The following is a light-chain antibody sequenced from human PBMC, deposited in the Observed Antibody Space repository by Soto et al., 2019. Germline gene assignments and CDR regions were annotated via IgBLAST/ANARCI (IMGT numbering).Light chain of an antibody. CDR1: ALPKQY. V-gene: IGLV3-25*02. Sequence: SYELTQPPSVSVSHGQTARITCSGDALPKQYAYWYQQKPGQAPVLVIYKDSERPSGIPERFSGSSSGTTVTLTISGVQAEDEADYYCQSADSSGTVVFGGGTQLTVL. J-gene: IGLJ2*01. CDR3: QSADSSGTVV. CDR2: KDS.